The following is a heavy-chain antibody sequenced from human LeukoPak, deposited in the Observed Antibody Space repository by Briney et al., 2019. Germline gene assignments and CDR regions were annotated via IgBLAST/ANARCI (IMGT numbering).Heavy chain of an antibody. CDR2: ISYSGIT. CDR3: ARLAVAGDYDHFYFYMDV. V-gene: IGHV4-59*11. CDR1: GGSISSHY. Sequence: SETLSLTCSVSGGSISSHYWTWMRQPPGKGLEWIGHISYSGITNYNPSLESRVSISVDTSMNQLSLKVNSVTTADTAVYYCARLAVAGDYDHFYFYMDVWGKGTTVTVSS. D-gene: IGHD6-19*01. J-gene: IGHJ6*03.